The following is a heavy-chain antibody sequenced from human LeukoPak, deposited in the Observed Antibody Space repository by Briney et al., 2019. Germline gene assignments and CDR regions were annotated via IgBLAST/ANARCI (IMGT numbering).Heavy chain of an antibody. J-gene: IGHJ6*02. CDR1: GFIFSSYW. CDR3: AKPYCDITPPGRDYCGANV. CDR2: IKQAGSEN. D-gene: IGHD4-23*01. Sequence: GGSLRLSCAASGFIFSSYWMTWVRQAPGKGLEWVANIKQAGSENSYVDSVKGRFTVSRDNAKNSLYLQINSLRAEDTALYYCAKPYCDITPPGRDYCGANVWGQGTTVTVSS. V-gene: IGHV3-7*01.